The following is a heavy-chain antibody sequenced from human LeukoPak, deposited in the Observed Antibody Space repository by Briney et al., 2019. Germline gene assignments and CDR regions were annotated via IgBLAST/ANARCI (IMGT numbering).Heavy chain of an antibody. J-gene: IGHJ3*01. V-gene: IGHV3-23*01. CDR1: GFTLSNNA. CDR2: IDGGRDNT. D-gene: IGHD1-26*01. Sequence: GGSLRLSCAASGFTLSNNAMAWVRQAPGKGLEWVSGIDGGRDNTHYADSVNGRFTISRDSSKNALYLQMNSLRVEDTAVYYCAKDILGGTFDVWGQGTLVTVS. CDR3: AKDILGGTFDV.